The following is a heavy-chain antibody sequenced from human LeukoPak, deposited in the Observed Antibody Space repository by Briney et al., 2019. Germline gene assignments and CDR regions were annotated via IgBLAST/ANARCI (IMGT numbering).Heavy chain of an antibody. CDR1: GFTFSSYA. CDR2: ISYDGSNK. V-gene: IGHV3-30*18. Sequence: PGGSLRLSCAASGFTFSSYAMSWVRQAPGKGLEWVAVISYDGSNKYYADSVKGRFTISRDNSKNTLYLQMNSLGAEDTAVYYCAKDTRATYWGQGTLVTVSS. D-gene: IGHD5-12*01. J-gene: IGHJ4*02. CDR3: AKDTRATY.